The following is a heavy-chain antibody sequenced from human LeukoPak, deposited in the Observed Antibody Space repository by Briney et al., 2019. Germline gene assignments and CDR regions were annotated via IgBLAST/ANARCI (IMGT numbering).Heavy chain of an antibody. CDR3: ARHPVIYSGYPSYYYYYYMDV. D-gene: IGHD5-12*01. J-gene: IGHJ6*03. V-gene: IGHV4-34*01. Sequence: PSETLSLTCAVYGGSFTTYYWSWIRQPPGKGLEWIGEINHSGSTNYNPSLKSRVTISVDTSKNQFSLKLSSATAADTAVYYCARHPVIYSGYPSYYYYYYMDVWGKGTTVTISS. CDR2: INHSGST. CDR1: GGSFTTYY.